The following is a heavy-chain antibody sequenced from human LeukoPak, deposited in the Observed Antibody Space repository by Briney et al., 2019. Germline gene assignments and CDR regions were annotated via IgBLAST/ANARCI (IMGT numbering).Heavy chain of an antibody. J-gene: IGHJ4*02. CDR3: ARGKSDYSSSPSNFDY. CDR1: GFTFSSNS. V-gene: IGHV3-21*01. CDR2: ISSSSSYI. D-gene: IGHD6-6*01. Sequence: GGSLRLSCAASGFTFSSNSMSWVRQAPGKGLDWVSSISSSSSYIYYADSVKGRFTISRDNAKNSLYLQVNSLRAEDTAEYYCARGKSDYSSSPSNFDYGGQGTLVSVSS.